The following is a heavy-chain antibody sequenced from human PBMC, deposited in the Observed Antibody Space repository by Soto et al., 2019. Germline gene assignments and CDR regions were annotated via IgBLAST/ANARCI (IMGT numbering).Heavy chain of an antibody. V-gene: IGHV3-66*01. Sequence: GGSLRLSCEASGFTVSSNYMSWVRQAPGKGLEWVSVIYSGGSTYYADSVKGRFTISRDNSKNTLFLQMYSLRAEDTAIYYCAKYQPMTQPRPYFDYWGQGTLVTVSS. CDR1: GFTVSSNY. CDR2: IYSGGST. J-gene: IGHJ4*02. CDR3: AKYQPMTQPRPYFDY. D-gene: IGHD3-22*01.